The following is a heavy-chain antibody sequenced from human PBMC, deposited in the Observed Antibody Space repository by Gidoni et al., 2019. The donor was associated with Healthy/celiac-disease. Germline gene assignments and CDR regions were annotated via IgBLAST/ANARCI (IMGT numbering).Heavy chain of an antibody. J-gene: IGHJ4*02. D-gene: IGHD6-19*01. V-gene: IGHV4-34*01. Sequence: QVQLQQWGAGLLKPSETLSLTCAVYGGSFSGYYWSWIRQPPGKGRAWIGEINHSGSTNYNPSLKSRVTISVDTSKNQFSLKLSSVTAADTAVYYCARRRGWYSLSGSFDYWGQGTLVTVSS. CDR2: INHSGST. CDR1: GGSFSGYY. CDR3: ARRRGWYSLSGSFDY.